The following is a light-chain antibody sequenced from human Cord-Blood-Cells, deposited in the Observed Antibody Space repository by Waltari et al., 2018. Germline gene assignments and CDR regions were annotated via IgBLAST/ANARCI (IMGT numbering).Light chain of an antibody. CDR3: CAYAGSSTWV. CDR1: SSDVGSYNL. J-gene: IGLJ3*02. CDR2: EGS. V-gene: IGLV2-23*01. Sequence: QSALTQPASVSGSPGPSITISYTGTSSDVGSYNLFSWYQQHPGKAPKLMIYEGSKRPSGVSNRFSGSKSGNTASLTISGLQAEDEADYYCCAYAGSSTWVFGGGTKLTVL.